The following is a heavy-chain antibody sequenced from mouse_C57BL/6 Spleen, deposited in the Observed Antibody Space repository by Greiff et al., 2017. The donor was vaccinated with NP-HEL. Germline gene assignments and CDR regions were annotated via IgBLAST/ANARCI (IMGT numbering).Heavy chain of an antibody. J-gene: IGHJ4*01. D-gene: IGHD1-1*01. Sequence: EVQGVESGGGLVKPGGSLKLSCAASGFTFSDYGMHWVRQAPEKGLEWVAYISSGSSTIYYADTVKGRFTISRDNAKNTLFLQMTSLRSEDTAMYYCARPGSSPYYAMDYWGQGISVTVSS. CDR1: GFTFSDYG. CDR3: ARPGSSPYYAMDY. CDR2: ISSGSSTI. V-gene: IGHV5-17*01.